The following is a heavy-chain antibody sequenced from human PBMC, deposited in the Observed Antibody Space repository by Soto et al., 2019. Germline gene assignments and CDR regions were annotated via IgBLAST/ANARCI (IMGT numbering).Heavy chain of an antibody. V-gene: IGHV3-30*18. CDR2: ISYDGSNK. CDR3: AKEMDGDYVPSDY. J-gene: IGHJ4*02. Sequence: QVQLVESGGGVVQPGRSLRLSCAASGFTFSSYGMHWVRQAPGKGLEWVAVISYDGSNKYYADSVKGRFTISRDNSKNTLYLQMNSLRAEDTAVYYCAKEMDGDYVPSDYWGQGTLVTVSS. CDR1: GFTFSSYG. D-gene: IGHD4-17*01.